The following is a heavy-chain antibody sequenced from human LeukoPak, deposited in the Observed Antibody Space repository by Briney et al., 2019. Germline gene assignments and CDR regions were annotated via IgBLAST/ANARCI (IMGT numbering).Heavy chain of an antibody. CDR1: GYTFTSYG. CDR3: ARDWDGRGVGDF. J-gene: IGHJ4*02. V-gene: IGHV1-18*01. D-gene: IGHD3-10*02. Sequence: GASVKVSCKASGYTFTSYGISWVRQAPGQGLEWMGWISAYNSNTNYAQKFQGRVTMTTDTSTTTAYMELKSLRSDDTAVYYCARDWDGRGVGDFWGQGTLVTVSS. CDR2: ISAYNSNT.